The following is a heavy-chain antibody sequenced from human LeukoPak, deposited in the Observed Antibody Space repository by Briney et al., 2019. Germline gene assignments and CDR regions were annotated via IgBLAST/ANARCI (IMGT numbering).Heavy chain of an antibody. CDR2: MYYTGIM. V-gene: IGHV4-39*07. D-gene: IGHD3-16*01. J-gene: IGHJ4*02. CDR3: ARDLARGGFDY. Sequence: PSETLSLTCTVSGDSIRSSSYYWGWIRQSPGKGLEWIGSMYYTGIMYYNPFLKSRVSISVDTSKNQFSLKLRSVTAADTAVYYCARDLARGGFDYWGQGTLVTVSS. CDR1: GDSIRSSSYY.